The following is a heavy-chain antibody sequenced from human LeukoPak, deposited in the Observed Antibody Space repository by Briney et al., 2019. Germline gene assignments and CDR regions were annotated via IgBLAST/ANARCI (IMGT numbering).Heavy chain of an antibody. J-gene: IGHJ5*02. V-gene: IGHV1-18*01. Sequence: ASVKVSCKASGYTFTSYGISWVRQAPGQGLEWMGWISAYNGNTNYAQKFQGRVTMTRDTSISTAYMELSRLRSDDTAVYYCAREEELGKSRWFDPWGQGTLVTVSS. CDR3: AREEELGKSRWFDP. CDR2: ISAYNGNT. CDR1: GYTFTSYG. D-gene: IGHD7-27*01.